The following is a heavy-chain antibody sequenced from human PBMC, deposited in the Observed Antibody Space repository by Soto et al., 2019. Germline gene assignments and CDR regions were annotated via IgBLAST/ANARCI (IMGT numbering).Heavy chain of an antibody. Sequence: RGESLKISCKGSGYSFTRYWISGVRQMPGKGPEWMGSIYPSDSDTNYSPSFQGHVTISADKSISTSYLQWSSLKASDTAMYYCASTYYYDSSGYYAFDIWGQGTMVTVSS. CDR1: GYSFTRYW. D-gene: IGHD3-22*01. J-gene: IGHJ3*02. V-gene: IGHV5-10-1*01. CDR3: ASTYYYDSSGYYAFDI. CDR2: IYPSDSDT.